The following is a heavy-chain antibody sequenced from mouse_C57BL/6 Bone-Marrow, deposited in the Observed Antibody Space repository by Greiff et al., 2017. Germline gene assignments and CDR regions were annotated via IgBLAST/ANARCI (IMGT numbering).Heavy chain of an antibody. CDR3: ARADYGSYYFDY. CDR1: GFTFSDYY. V-gene: IGHV5-16*01. J-gene: IGHJ2*01. CDR2: INYDGSST. D-gene: IGHD1-1*02. Sequence: EVMLVESEGGLVQPGSSMKLSCTASGFTFSDYYMAWVRQVPEKGLDWVANINYDGSSTYYLDSLKSRFIISRDNAKNILYLQMSSLKSEDTATYYCARADYGSYYFDYWGQGTTLTVSS.